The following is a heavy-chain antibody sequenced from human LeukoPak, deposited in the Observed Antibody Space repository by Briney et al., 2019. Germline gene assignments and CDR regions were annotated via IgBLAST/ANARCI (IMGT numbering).Heavy chain of an antibody. V-gene: IGHV1-18*01. Sequence: ASVKVSCKASGYTFTSYGISWVRQAPGQGLEWMGWIGAYNGNTNYAQKLQGRVTMTTDTSTSTAYMELRSLRSDDTAVYYCARDGYCSGGSCYSYNWFDPWGQGTLVTVSS. J-gene: IGHJ5*02. CDR3: ARDGYCSGGSCYSYNWFDP. CDR1: GYTFTSYG. CDR2: IGAYNGNT. D-gene: IGHD2-15*01.